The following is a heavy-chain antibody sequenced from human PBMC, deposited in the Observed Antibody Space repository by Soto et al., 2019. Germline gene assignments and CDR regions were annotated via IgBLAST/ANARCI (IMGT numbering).Heavy chain of an antibody. J-gene: IGHJ4*02. CDR2: ISYDGINK. CDR1: GFTFSSYG. Sequence: GGSLRLSCAASGFTFSSYGMHWVRQAPGKGLEWVAVISYDGINKYYADSVKGRFTISRDNSENTLYLQVSRLRAEDTAVYFCAKGMFSSSPAAAGSFDYWGQGALVTVSS. CDR3: AKGMFSSSPAAAGSFDY. V-gene: IGHV3-30*18. D-gene: IGHD3-10*01.